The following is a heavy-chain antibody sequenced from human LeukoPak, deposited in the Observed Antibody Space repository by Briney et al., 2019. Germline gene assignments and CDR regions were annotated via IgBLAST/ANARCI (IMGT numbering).Heavy chain of an antibody. CDR2: IKPDGTTK. Sequence: GGSLRLSCAASGFPFSSYSMTWVRQAPGKGLEWVANIKPDGTTKFYVDSVKGRFTISRDNALNSLYLQMNSLTAADTAMYFCAKASVAIPQYCNSWGQGTLVTVSS. V-gene: IGHV3-7*03. D-gene: IGHD2-2*02. CDR1: GFPFSSYS. CDR3: AKASVAIPQYCNS. J-gene: IGHJ5*02.